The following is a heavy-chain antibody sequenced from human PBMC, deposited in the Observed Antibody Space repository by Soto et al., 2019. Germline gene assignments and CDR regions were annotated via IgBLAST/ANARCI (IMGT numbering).Heavy chain of an antibody. D-gene: IGHD2-15*01. CDR2: INPNSGGT. CDR3: ARGRRRRGYCSGGSCYPQPLHYYYYYMDV. V-gene: IGHV1-2*02. CDR1: GYTFTGYY. J-gene: IGHJ6*03. Sequence: ASVKGSCKASGYTFTGYYMHWVRQAPGQGLEWMGWINPNSGGTNYAQKFQGRVTMTRDTSTSTVYMELSSLRSEDTAVYYCARGRRRRGYCSGGSCYPQPLHYYYYYMDVWGKGTTVTVSS.